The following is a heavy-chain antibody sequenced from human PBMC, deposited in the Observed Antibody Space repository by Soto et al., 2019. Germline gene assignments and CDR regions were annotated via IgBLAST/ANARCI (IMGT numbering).Heavy chain of an antibody. CDR1: GYTFTGYY. Sequence: QVQLVQSGAEVKKPGASVKVSCKASGYTFTGYYMHWVRQAPGQGLEWMGWINPNSGGTNYAQKFQGWVTRTRDTSISTAYMELSRLRSDDTAVYYCARDSESAYYYGSGRYYYGMDVWGQGTTVTVSS. J-gene: IGHJ6*02. V-gene: IGHV1-2*04. D-gene: IGHD3-10*01. CDR3: ARDSESAYYYGSGRYYYGMDV. CDR2: INPNSGGT.